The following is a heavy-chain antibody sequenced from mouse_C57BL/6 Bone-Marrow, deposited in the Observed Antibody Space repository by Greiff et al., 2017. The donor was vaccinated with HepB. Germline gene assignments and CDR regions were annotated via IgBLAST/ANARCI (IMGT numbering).Heavy chain of an antibody. CDR3: ARSYGSSFYYAMDY. CDR2: INPGSGGT. CDR1: GYAFTNYL. J-gene: IGHJ4*01. V-gene: IGHV1-54*01. D-gene: IGHD1-1*01. Sequence: VQLQQSGAELVRPGTSVKVSCKASGYAFTNYLIEWVKQRPGQGLEWIGVINPGSGGTNYNEKFKGKATLTADKSSSTAYMQLSSLTSEDSAVYCCARSYGSSFYYAMDYWGQGTSVTVSS.